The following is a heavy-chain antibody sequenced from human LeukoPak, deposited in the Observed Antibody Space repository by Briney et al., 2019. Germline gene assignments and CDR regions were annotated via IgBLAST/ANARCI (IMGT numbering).Heavy chain of an antibody. J-gene: IGHJ6*03. CDR2: ISWNSGSI. Sequence: GGFLRLSCAASGFTFSSYAMYWVRQAPGKGVEWVSGISWNSGSIGYADSVKGRFTISRDNAKNSLYLQMNSLRDEDTALYYCANLGSAGCRRITSCSAYMDVWGKGTTVTVSS. V-gene: IGHV3-9*01. CDR1: GFTFSSYA. CDR3: ANLGSAGCRRITSCSAYMDV. D-gene: IGHD2-2*01.